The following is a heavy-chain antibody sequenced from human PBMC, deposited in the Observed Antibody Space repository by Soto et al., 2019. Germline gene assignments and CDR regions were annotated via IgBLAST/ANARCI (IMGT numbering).Heavy chain of an antibody. J-gene: IGHJ4*02. CDR1: GFTLSSYS. Sequence: EVQLVESGGGMVQPGGSLRVSCAASGFTLSSYSMHWVRQAPGKGLEWVSYISGSGGTIYYADSVKGRFTISRDNAKNSPTVQMNSLRNKDTAVYFCARQPGLSSSGWSYYFDFWGQGTRVTVSS. CDR2: ISGSGGTI. V-gene: IGHV3-48*02. D-gene: IGHD6-13*01. CDR3: ARQPGLSSSGWSYYFDF.